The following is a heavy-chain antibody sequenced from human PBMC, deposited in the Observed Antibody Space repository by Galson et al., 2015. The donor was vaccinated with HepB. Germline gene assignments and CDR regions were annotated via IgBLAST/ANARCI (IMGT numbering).Heavy chain of an antibody. CDR2: IYWDDDK. J-gene: IGHJ3*02. D-gene: IGHD5-24*01. CDR3: AHGHEASMATIVANAFDI. V-gene: IGHV2-5*02. CDR1: GFSLSTSGVG. Sequence: PALVKPTQTLTLTCTFSGFSLSTSGVGVGWIRQPPGKALEWLALIYWDDDKRYSPSLKSRLTITKDTSKNQVVLTMTNMDPVDTATYYYAHGHEASMATIVANAFDIWGQGTMVTVSS.